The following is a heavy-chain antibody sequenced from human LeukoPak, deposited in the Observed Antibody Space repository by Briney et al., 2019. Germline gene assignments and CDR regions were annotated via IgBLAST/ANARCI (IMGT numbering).Heavy chain of an antibody. Sequence: GGSLGLSCAASGFTFSSYAMSWVRQAPGKGLEWVSAISGSGGSTYYADSVKGRFTISRDNSKNTLYLQMNSLRAEDTAVYYCAKGAYYDILTGYCSIDYWGQGTLVTVSS. D-gene: IGHD3-9*01. J-gene: IGHJ4*02. CDR2: ISGSGGST. CDR3: AKGAYYDILTGYCSIDY. V-gene: IGHV3-23*01. CDR1: GFTFSSYA.